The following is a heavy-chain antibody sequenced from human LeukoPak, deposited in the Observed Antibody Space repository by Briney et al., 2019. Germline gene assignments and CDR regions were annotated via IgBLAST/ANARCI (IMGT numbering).Heavy chain of an antibody. CDR3: ARDYDSSGQLDY. CDR1: GGSISSYY. CDR2: IYYSGST. Sequence: PSETLSLTCTVSGGSISSYYWSWIRQPPGKGLEWIGYIYYSGSTDYNPSLKSRVTISVDTSKNQFSLKLSSVTAADTAVYYCARDYDSSGQLDYWGQGTLVTVSS. V-gene: IGHV4-59*01. J-gene: IGHJ4*02. D-gene: IGHD3-22*01.